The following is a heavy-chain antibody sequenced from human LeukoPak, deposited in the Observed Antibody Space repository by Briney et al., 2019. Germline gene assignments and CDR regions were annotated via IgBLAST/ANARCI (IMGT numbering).Heavy chain of an antibody. J-gene: IGHJ4*02. CDR3: ARDFPNAPRASPFDY. CDR2: ISSSSSYI. CDR1: GFTFGTYA. D-gene: IGHD2-2*01. Sequence: PGGSLRLSCAASGFTFGTYAMNWVRQAPGKGLEWVSSISSSSSYIYYADSVKGRFTISRDNAKNSLYLQMNSLRAEDTAVYYCARDFPNAPRASPFDYWGQGTLVTVSS. V-gene: IGHV3-21*01.